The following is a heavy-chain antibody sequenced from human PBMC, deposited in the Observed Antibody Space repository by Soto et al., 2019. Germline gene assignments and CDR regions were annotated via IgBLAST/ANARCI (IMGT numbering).Heavy chain of an antibody. Sequence: PGESLKISCKVSGDSFTGFWIGWVRQMPGKGLEWLGSIYPRDSDTRYSPSFQGQVTISADKSLSAAYLQWHSLQASDTGIYYCARQHPLDSRVWYTWGQGTLVTVSS. J-gene: IGHJ4*02. D-gene: IGHD6-19*01. V-gene: IGHV5-51*01. CDR3: ARQHPLDSRVWYT. CDR2: IYPRDSDT. CDR1: GDSFTGFW.